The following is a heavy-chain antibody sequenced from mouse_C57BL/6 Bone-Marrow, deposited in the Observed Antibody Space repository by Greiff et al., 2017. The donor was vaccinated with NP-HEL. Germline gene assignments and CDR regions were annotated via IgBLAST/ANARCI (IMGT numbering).Heavy chain of an antibody. CDR1: GYTFTDYY. CDR3: ARGDYGSDFDY. CDR2: INPYNGGT. D-gene: IGHD1-1*01. Sequence: EVQLQESGPVLVKPGASVKMSCKASGYTFTDYYMNWVKQSHGKSLEWIGVINPYNGGTSYNQKFKGKATLTVDKSSSTAYMELNSLTSEDSAVYYCARGDYGSDFDYWGQGTTLTVSS. V-gene: IGHV1-19*01. J-gene: IGHJ2*01.